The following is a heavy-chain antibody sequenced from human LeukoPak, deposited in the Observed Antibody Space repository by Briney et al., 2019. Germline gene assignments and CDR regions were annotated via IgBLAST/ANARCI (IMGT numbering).Heavy chain of an antibody. V-gene: IGHV1-46*02. CDR2: INPSGGST. J-gene: IGHJ4*02. D-gene: IGHD3-22*01. CDR3: TRVGETEGAYYDTSAYHY. Sequence: ASVKVSCXASGYTLKNYNIHWVRQALGQGLEWMGVINPSGGSTTYAQKFKGRATMTGDPSTSTLYMELSSLRSEDTAVYFCTRVGETEGAYYDTSAYHYWGQGTLVTVSS. CDR1: GYTLKNYN.